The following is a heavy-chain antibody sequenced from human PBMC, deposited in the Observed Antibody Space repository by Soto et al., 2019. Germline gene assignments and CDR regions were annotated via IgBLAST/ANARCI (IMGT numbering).Heavy chain of an antibody. V-gene: IGHV5-51*03. CDR3: ARSDYSNYSEPYYYYGMDV. CDR1: GYSFTSYW. D-gene: IGHD4-4*01. J-gene: IGHJ6*02. Sequence: GESLKISCKGSGYSFTSYWIGWVRQMPGKGLEWMGIIYPGDSDTRYSPSFQGQVTISADKSISTAYLQWSSLKASDTAMYYCARSDYSNYSEPYYYYGMDVWGQGTTVTVS. CDR2: IYPGDSDT.